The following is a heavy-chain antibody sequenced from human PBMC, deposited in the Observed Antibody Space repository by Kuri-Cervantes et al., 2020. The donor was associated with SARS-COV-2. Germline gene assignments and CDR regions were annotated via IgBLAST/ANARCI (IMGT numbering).Heavy chain of an antibody. CDR1: GYTFTSYG. CDR3: ARALPGAFDI. CDR2: NNPNRGGT. V-gene: IGHV1-2*02. J-gene: IGHJ3*02. Sequence: ASVKVSCKASGYTFTSYGISWVRQAPGQGLEWMGWNNPNRGGTNYAQQFQGRVTMTRDTSISTAYMELRRLRSDDTAVYYCARALPGAFDIWGQGTMVTVSS.